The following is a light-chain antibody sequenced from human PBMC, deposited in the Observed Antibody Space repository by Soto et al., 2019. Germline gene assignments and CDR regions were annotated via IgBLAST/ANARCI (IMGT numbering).Light chain of an antibody. CDR3: QHRSIWPVS. CDR2: DVF. Sequence: EIVLTQSPVTLSLSPGERATLSCRASQSVRNHLFWYQQKSGQAPRLLIYDVFNRATGIPARFSGSGSGTDFTLTINSLEPEDFAVYYCQHRSIWPVSFGQGTRLEIK. J-gene: IGKJ5*01. V-gene: IGKV3-11*01. CDR1: QSVRNH.